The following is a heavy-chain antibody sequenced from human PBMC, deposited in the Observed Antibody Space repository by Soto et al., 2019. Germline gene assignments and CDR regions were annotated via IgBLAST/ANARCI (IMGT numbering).Heavy chain of an antibody. D-gene: IGHD3-10*01. CDR2: INPNSGGT. CDR1: GYTFTGYY. V-gene: IGHV1-2*02. Sequence: QVQLVQSGAEVKKPGASVKVSCKASGYTFTGYYMHWVRQAPGKGLEWMGWINPNSGGTKYAQKLQGRVTMTRDTSISTAYMELSRLRSDDTAVYYCARGVSSSGGMDVWGHGTTVTVSS. CDR3: ARGVSSSGGMDV. J-gene: IGHJ6*02.